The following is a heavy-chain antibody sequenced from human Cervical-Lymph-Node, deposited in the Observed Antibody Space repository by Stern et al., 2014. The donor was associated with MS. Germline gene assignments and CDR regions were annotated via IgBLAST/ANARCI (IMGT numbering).Heavy chain of an antibody. D-gene: IGHD1-26*01. J-gene: IGHJ4*02. CDR2: IWYDGSNK. V-gene: IGHV3-33*01. CDR1: GFTFSSYG. Sequence: VQLVESGGGVVQPGRSLRLSCAASGFTFSSYGMHWVRQAPGKGLEWVAVIWYDGSNKYYADSVKGRFPISRDNSKNTLYLQMNSLRAEDTAVYYCASGQYSGSYEDWGQGTLVTVSS. CDR3: ASGQYSGSYED.